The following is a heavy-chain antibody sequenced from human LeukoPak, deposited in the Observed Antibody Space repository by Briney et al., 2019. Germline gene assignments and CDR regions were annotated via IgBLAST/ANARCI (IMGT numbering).Heavy chain of an antibody. CDR1: GGSISSYY. CDR2: INHSGST. Sequence: SETLSLTCTVSGGSISSYYWSWIRQPPGKGLEWIGEINHSGSTNYNPSLKSRVTISVDTSKNQFSLKLSSVTAADTAVYYCARVDSGSALDYWGQGTLVTVSS. D-gene: IGHD3-10*01. CDR3: ARVDSGSALDY. V-gene: IGHV4-34*01. J-gene: IGHJ4*02.